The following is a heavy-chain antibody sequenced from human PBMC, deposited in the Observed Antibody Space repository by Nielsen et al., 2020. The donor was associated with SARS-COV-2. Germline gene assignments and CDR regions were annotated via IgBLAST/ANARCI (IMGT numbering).Heavy chain of an antibody. D-gene: IGHD3-9*01. CDR3: ARNAEGLRYFDWWGSNWFDP. V-gene: IGHV3-20*01. CDR2: INWNGGST. J-gene: IGHJ5*02. Sequence: WIRQPPGKGLEWVSGINWNGGSTGYADSVKGRFTISRDNAKNSLYLQMNSLRAEDTALYHCARNAEGLRYFDWWGSNWFDPWGQGTLVTVSS.